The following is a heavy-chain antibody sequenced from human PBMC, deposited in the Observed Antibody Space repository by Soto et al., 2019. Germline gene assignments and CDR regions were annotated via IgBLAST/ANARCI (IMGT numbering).Heavy chain of an antibody. CDR3: FRCGFPDYGKEGRY. J-gene: IGHJ4*02. D-gene: IGHD4-17*01. CDR1: GYTFTSYN. Sequence: QVQLMQSGAEVKKPGASVKVSCKASGYTFTSYNVHWVRQAPGQGLEWMGIIYASGGSTTYAQNCQGRLIVTRDTSTSTVYMELSSPRSDDTAVYYCFRCGFPDYGKEGRYWGQGTLVTVSS. CDR2: IYASGGST. V-gene: IGHV1-46*01.